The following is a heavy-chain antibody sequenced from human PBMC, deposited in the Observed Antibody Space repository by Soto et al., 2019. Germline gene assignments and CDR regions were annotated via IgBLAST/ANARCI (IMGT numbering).Heavy chain of an antibody. D-gene: IGHD2-2*01. V-gene: IGHV1-58*02. Sequence: MQLVQSGPEVKKPGTSVKVSCKASGFTFTSSAMQWVRQARGQRLEWIGWIVVVSGNTNYAQKFQERVTITWDMYTSRAYMEPRSLRSEDTAVYYCAAERPSLPDAFDIWGQGTMVTVSS. CDR1: GFTFTSSA. J-gene: IGHJ3*02. CDR2: IVVVSGNT. CDR3: AAERPSLPDAFDI.